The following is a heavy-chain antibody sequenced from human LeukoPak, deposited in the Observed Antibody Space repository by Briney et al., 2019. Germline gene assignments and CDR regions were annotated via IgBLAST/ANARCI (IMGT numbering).Heavy chain of an antibody. V-gene: IGHV3-30*02. CDR1: GFTFSSYG. J-gene: IGHJ6*03. Sequence: PGGSLRLSCAASGFTFSSYGMHWVRQAPGKGLEWVAFIRYDGSNKYYADSVKGRFTISRDNSKNTLYLQMNSLRAEDTAVYYCAKALRYFDWLPGGYYYYYKDVWGKGTTVTISS. CDR2: IRYDGSNK. CDR3: AKALRYFDWLPGGYYYYYKDV. D-gene: IGHD3-9*01.